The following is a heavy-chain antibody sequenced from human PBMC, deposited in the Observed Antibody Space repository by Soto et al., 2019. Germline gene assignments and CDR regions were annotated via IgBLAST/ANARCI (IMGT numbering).Heavy chain of an antibody. D-gene: IGHD5-12*01. CDR1: GGSISSSSYY. CDR3: ARHDGDSGGLIGY. Sequence: SETLSLTCTVSGGSISSSSYYWGWIRQPPGKGLEWIGSIYYSGSTYYNPSLKSRVTISVDTSKNQFSLKLSSVTAADTAVYYCARHDGDSGGLIGYWGQGPQVTVPS. CDR2: IYYSGST. J-gene: IGHJ4*02. V-gene: IGHV4-39*01.